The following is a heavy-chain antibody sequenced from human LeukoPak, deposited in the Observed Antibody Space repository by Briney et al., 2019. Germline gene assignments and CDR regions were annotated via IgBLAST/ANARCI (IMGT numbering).Heavy chain of an antibody. D-gene: IGHD3-3*01. Sequence: SETLSLTCTVSGYSICSGYYWGWIRQPPGEGLEWIGFFYHSERTDYNPSLESRVTISEDPSKNQFSLKVRPVTAAHASVFSCARAFRGIFGVFEAFDIWGQGKMVTVSS. CDR2: FYHSERT. CDR3: ARAFRGIFGVFEAFDI. V-gene: IGHV4-38-2*02. CDR1: GYSICSGYY. J-gene: IGHJ3*02.